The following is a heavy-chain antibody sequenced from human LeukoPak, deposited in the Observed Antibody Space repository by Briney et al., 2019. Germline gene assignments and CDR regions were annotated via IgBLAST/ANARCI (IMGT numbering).Heavy chain of an antibody. J-gene: IGHJ6*03. CDR2: INHSGST. Sequence: SETLSLTCAVYGGSFSGYYWSWIRQPPGKGLEWIGEINHSGSTNYNPSLKSRVTISVDTSKNQFSLKLSSVTAADTAVYYCARGVEWLLWSCYYYYMDVWGTGTTVTVSS. D-gene: IGHD3-3*01. V-gene: IGHV4-34*01. CDR3: ARGVEWLLWSCYYYYMDV. CDR1: GGSFSGYY.